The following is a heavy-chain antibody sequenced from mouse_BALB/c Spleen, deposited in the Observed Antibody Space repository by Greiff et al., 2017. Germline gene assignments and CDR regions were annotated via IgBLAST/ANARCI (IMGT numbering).Heavy chain of an antibody. CDR2: ISNGGGST. Sequence: VQLKESGGGLVQPGGSLKLSCAASGFTFSSYTMSWVRQTPEKRLEWVAYISNGGGSTYYPDTVKGRFTISRDNAKNTLYLQMSSLKSEDTAMYYCARYGNYYFDYWGQGTTLTVSS. V-gene: IGHV5-12-2*01. J-gene: IGHJ2*01. CDR1: GFTFSSYT. CDR3: ARYGNYYFDY. D-gene: IGHD2-1*01.